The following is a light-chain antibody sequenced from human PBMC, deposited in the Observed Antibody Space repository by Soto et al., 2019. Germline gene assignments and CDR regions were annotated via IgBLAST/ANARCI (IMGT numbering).Light chain of an antibody. CDR2: AAS. J-gene: IGKJ5*01. CDR1: QGISSY. CDR3: QQSYSTPIT. V-gene: IGKV1-39*01. Sequence: IWMTQSPSLLSASTGDRVTISCLMSQGISSYLNWYQQKPGKAPKLLIYAASSLQSGVPSRFSGSGSGTDFTLTISSLQPEDFATYYCQQSYSTPITFGQGTRLEIK.